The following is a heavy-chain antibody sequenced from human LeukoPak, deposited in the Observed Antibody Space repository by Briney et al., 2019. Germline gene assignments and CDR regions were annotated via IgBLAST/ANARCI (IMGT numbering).Heavy chain of an antibody. CDR1: GYSFTSYG. J-gene: IGHJ4*02. Sequence: ASVKVSCKASGYSFTSYGISWVRQAPGQGLEWMGWISAYNGNTNYAQKLQGRVTMTTDTSTSTAYMELRSLRSDDTAVYYCARVIGTYSYYDYVWGSYRIFDYWGQGTLVTVSS. CDR2: ISAYNGNT. D-gene: IGHD3-16*02. CDR3: ARVIGTYSYYDYVWGSYRIFDY. V-gene: IGHV1-18*01.